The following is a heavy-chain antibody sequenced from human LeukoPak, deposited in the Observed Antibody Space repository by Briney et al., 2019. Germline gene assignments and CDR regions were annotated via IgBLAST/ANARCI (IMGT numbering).Heavy chain of an antibody. J-gene: IGHJ4*02. D-gene: IGHD6-19*01. CDR2: ISAYNGNT. V-gene: IGHV1-18*03. CDR3: ARGDSSGWYKVLFDY. CDR1: GYTFTSYG. Sequence: ASVKVSCKASGYTFTSYGISWVRQAPGQGLEWMGWISAYNGNTNYAQKLQGRVTMTTDTSTSTAYMELSSLRSEDMAVYYCARGDSSGWYKVLFDYWGQGTLVTVSS.